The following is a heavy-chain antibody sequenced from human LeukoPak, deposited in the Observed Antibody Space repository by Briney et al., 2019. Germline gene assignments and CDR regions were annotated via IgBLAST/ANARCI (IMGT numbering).Heavy chain of an antibody. J-gene: IGHJ6*03. CDR1: VGSISSDY. CDR3: ARHTPLIVVVPAAILSSRYYYYMDV. Sequence: PSETLSLTCTVSVGSISSDYWGWIRQPPGKGLERIGSNYYSGSTYYNPPLKSRVTISVYSSTNPFFLKLRSLTAADTAVYYCARHTPLIVVVPAAILSSRYYYYMDVWGKGTTVTVSS. D-gene: IGHD2-2*01. CDR2: NYYSGST. V-gene: IGHV4-39*01.